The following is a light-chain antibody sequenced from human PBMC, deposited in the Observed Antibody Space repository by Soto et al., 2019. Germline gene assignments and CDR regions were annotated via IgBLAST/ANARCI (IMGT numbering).Light chain of an antibody. J-gene: IGKJ1*01. CDR2: GAS. Sequence: MVMPQPPATLSVSAGERATLSCTASQSVSSNLAWYQQKPGQAPRLLIYGASTRATGIPARFSGSGSGTEFTLTITSLQSEDFAVYYCQQYKKWPWTFGQGTKVDIK. CDR3: QQYKKWPWT. V-gene: IGKV3-15*01. CDR1: QSVSSN.